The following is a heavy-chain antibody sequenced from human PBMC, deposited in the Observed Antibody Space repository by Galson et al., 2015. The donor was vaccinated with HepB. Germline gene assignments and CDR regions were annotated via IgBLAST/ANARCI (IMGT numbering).Heavy chain of an antibody. CDR1: GFTFSNYG. D-gene: IGHD3-3*01. CDR2: VWYDGTKK. CDR3: AKVDEYDSGLDY. V-gene: IGHV3-33*06. J-gene: IGHJ4*02. Sequence: SLRLSCAASGFTFSNYGMHWVRQAPGKGLEWVAVVWYDGTKKYYTDSVKGRFTISRDNSKNTLFLQMHGLRAEDTAVYYWAKVDEYDSGLDYWGQGTLVTVSS.